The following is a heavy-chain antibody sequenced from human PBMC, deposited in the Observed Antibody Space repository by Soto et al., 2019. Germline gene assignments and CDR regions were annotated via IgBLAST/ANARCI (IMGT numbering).Heavy chain of an antibody. D-gene: IGHD2-15*01. J-gene: IGHJ4*02. V-gene: IGHV3-30*18. CDR1: GFTFSSYG. CDR2: ISYDGSNK. CDR3: AKDGSGRRLVVEASLRLSYFDY. Sequence: QVQLGESGGGVVQPGRSLRLSCAASGFTFSSYGMHWVRQAPGKGLEWVAVISYDGSNKYYADSVKGRFTISRDNSKNALYPHMNSLRAEHTAVYYCAKDGSGRRLVVEASLRLSYFDYWGQGTLVSVSS.